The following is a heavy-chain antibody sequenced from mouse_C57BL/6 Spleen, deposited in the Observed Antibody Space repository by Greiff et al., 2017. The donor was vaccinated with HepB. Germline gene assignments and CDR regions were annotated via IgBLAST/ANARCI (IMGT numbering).Heavy chain of an antibody. CDR1: GFTFSDYY. CDR3: ARDHYYGSSYEVWDGAMDY. J-gene: IGHJ4*01. CDR2: INYDGSST. D-gene: IGHD1-1*01. Sequence: EVKLMESEGGLVQPGSSMKLSCTASGFTFSDYYMAWVRQVPEKGLEWVANINYDGSSTYYLDSLKSRFIISRDNARNILDLQMSSLKSEDTATYYCARDHYYGSSYEVWDGAMDYWGQGTSVTVSS. V-gene: IGHV5-16*01.